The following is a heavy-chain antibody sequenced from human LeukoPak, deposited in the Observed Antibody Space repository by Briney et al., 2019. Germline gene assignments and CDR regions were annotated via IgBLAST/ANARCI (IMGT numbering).Heavy chain of an antibody. Sequence: GGSLRLSCAASGFTVSSNYMSWVRQAPGKGLEWVSVIYSGGSTYYTDSVKGRFTFSRDNSKNTLYLQMNSLTAEDTAVYFCARGGGAFCGSDCHRNFDYWGQGTWSPSPQ. CDR3: ARGGGAFCGSDCHRNFDY. J-gene: IGHJ4*02. V-gene: IGHV3-53*01. D-gene: IGHD2-21*02. CDR2: IYSGGST. CDR1: GFTVSSNY.